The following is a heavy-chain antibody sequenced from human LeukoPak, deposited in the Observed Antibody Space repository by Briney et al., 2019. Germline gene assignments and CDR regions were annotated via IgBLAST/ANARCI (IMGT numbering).Heavy chain of an antibody. CDR2: IYYSGST. D-gene: IGHD3-16*01. Sequence: SETLSLTCTVSGGSISSGGYYWSWIRQHPGKGLEWIGYIYYSGSTYYNPSLKSRVTISVDTSKNQFSLKLSSVTAADTAVYYCARVRYYDYVWGSPRSDYYMDVWGKGTTVTVSS. CDR1: GGSISSGGYY. CDR3: ARVRYYDYVWGSPRSDYYMDV. V-gene: IGHV4-31*03. J-gene: IGHJ6*03.